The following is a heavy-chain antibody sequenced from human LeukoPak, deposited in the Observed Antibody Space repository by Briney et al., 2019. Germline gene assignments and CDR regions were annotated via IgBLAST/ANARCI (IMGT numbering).Heavy chain of an antibody. Sequence: PGGSLRLSCAASGFTFSSYAMHWVRQAPGKGLEWVAVISYDGSNKYYADSVKGRFTIPRDNSKNTLYLQMNSLRAEDTAVYYCARDLYVVVVAATPDYWGQGTLVTVSS. D-gene: IGHD2-15*01. CDR2: ISYDGSNK. CDR3: ARDLYVVVVAATPDY. CDR1: GFTFSSYA. J-gene: IGHJ4*02. V-gene: IGHV3-30-3*01.